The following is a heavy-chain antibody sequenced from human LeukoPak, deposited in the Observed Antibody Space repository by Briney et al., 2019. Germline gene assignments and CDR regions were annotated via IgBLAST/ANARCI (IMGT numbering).Heavy chain of an antibody. J-gene: IGHJ3*02. CDR2: IYHSGST. CDR1: GYSISSGYY. Sequence: AETLSLTCTVSGYSISSGYYWGWIRQPPGKGLEWIGSIYHSGSTYYNPSLKSRVTISVDTSKNQFSMKLSSVTAADTAVYFCARDPLSTNDFDIWGQGIMVTVSS. D-gene: IGHD1-1*01. V-gene: IGHV4-38-2*02. CDR3: ARDPLSTNDFDI.